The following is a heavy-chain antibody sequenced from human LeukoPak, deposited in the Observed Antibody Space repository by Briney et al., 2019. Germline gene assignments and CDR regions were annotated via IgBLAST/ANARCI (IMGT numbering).Heavy chain of an antibody. V-gene: IGHV1-69*06. D-gene: IGHD4-23*01. CDR1: GYTFTSYA. CDR2: IIPIFGTA. J-gene: IGHJ6*03. Sequence: SVKVSCKASGYTFTSYAISWVRQAPGQGLEWMGGIIPIFGTANYAQKFQGRVTITADKSTSTAYMELSSLRSEDTAVYYCASLATVAHYYYYYMDVWGKGTTVTVSS. CDR3: ASLATVAHYYYYYMDV.